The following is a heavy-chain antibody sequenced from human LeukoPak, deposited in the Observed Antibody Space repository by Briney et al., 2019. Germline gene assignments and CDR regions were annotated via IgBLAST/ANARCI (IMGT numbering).Heavy chain of an antibody. D-gene: IGHD5-18*01. Sequence: SETLSLTCTVSGGSISSYYWSWIRQPAGKGLEWIGRIYTSGSTNYNPSLKSRVTMSVDTSKNQFSLRLSSVTAADTAVYYCARQTAKNVDTARFDYWGQGTLVTVSS. CDR2: IYTSGST. CDR1: GGSISSYY. CDR3: ARQTAKNVDTARFDY. J-gene: IGHJ4*02. V-gene: IGHV4-4*07.